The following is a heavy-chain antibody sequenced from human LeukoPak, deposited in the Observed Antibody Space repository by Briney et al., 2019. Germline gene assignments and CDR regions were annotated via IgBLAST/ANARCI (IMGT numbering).Heavy chain of an antibody. D-gene: IGHD3-22*01. J-gene: IGHJ4*02. Sequence: GGSLRLSCAASGFTVSSNYMSWVRQAPGKGLEWVSGISGSGDNTYYADSVKGRFTISRDNSKNTLYVRVNSLGTEDTAAYYCAKGSYYDSSGSFYFDYWGQGTLVTVSS. CDR1: GFTVSSNY. CDR3: AKGSYYDSSGSFYFDY. CDR2: ISGSGDNT. V-gene: IGHV3-23*01.